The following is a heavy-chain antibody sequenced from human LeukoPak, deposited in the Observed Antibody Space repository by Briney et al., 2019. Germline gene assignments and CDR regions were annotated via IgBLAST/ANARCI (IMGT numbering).Heavy chain of an antibody. Sequence: PSETLSLTCTVSGGSISSSSYYWGWIRQPPGKGLEWIGSIYYSGSTYYNPSLKSRVTISVDTSKNQFSLKLSSVTAADPAVYYCARHNNLFDYWGQGTLVTVSS. CDR1: GGSISSSSYY. CDR2: IYYSGST. D-gene: IGHD1-14*01. J-gene: IGHJ4*02. CDR3: ARHNNLFDY. V-gene: IGHV4-39*01.